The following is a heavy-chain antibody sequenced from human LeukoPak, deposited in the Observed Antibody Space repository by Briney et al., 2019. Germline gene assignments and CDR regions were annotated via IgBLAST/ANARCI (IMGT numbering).Heavy chain of an antibody. CDR2: ISSSSSTI. J-gene: IGHJ4*02. V-gene: IGHV3-48*04. CDR3: ARNDTDGSGSYYIDY. CDR1: GFTFSTYS. D-gene: IGHD3-10*01. Sequence: GGSLRLSCAASGFTFSTYSMNWVRQAPGKGLEWVSYISSSSSTIYYADSVKGRFTISRDNAKNSLYLQMNSLRAEDTAVYYCARNDTDGSGSYYIDYWGQGTLVTVSS.